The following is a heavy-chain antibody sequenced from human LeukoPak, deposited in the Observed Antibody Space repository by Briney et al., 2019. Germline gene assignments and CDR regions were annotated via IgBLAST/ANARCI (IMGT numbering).Heavy chain of an antibody. CDR2: ISGSGGST. D-gene: IGHD6-6*01. V-gene: IGHV3-23*01. CDR1: GFTFSSYA. CDR3: AKGGSGAARPRWFVP. J-gene: IGHJ5*02. Sequence: RGSLTLSCAASGFTFSSYAMSWVRQAPGEGLEWVSAISGSGGSTYYADSVKGRYTISKDNSKNTLYLQMTSLRAEDRAVYYWAKGGSGAARPRWFVPWGQRTRVTVSS.